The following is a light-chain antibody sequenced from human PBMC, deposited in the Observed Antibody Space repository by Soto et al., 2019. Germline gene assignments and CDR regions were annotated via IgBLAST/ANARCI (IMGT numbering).Light chain of an antibody. J-gene: IGLJ1*01. CDR1: ASDVGAYDY. V-gene: IGLV2-14*01. Sequence: QSVLTQPASVSGSPGQSITISCTGTASDVGAYDYVSWYQHHPGKPPKLLIFEVRDRPSGVSNRFSGSKSGNTASLTISGLQPEDEADYFRSSSTSSSTLVFGTGTKVTVL. CDR3: SSSTSSSTLV. CDR2: EVR.